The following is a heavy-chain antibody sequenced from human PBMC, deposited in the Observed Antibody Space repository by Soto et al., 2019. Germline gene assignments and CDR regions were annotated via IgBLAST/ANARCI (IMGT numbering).Heavy chain of an antibody. V-gene: IGHV3-23*01. D-gene: IGHD4-17*01. J-gene: IGHJ4*02. CDR3: AKDAVSGDGIWLLDS. CDR2: LLRSGSTT. CDR1: GFTFTNYA. Sequence: GGSLRLSCVASGFTFTNYAMTWARQAPGKGLEWVSSLLRSGSTTYYADSVKGRFTISSDISANSLYLQMDSLRAEDTAVYYCAKDAVSGDGIWLLDSWGQGTGVTAPQ.